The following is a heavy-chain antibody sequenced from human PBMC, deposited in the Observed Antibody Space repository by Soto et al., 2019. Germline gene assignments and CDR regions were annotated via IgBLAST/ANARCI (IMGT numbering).Heavy chain of an antibody. V-gene: IGHV3-23*01. CDR1: GFIFSSYA. D-gene: IGHD3-3*01. CDR2: ISGSGYST. CDR3: AKAGTIFGALGYFDP. Sequence: EVQLLESGGGLVQPGGPLRLSCEVSGFIFSSYAVTWVRQAPGKGLEWVSGISGSGYSTYYADSVKGRFTISRDNSKNTLYLQMNSLRAEDTAIYYCAKAGTIFGALGYFDPWGQGTLVTVSS. J-gene: IGHJ5*02.